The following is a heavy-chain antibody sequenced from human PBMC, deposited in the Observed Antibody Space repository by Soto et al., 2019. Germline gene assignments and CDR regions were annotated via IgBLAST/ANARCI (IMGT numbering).Heavy chain of an antibody. J-gene: IGHJ5*02. CDR2: IDNRGESI. V-gene: IGHV3-23*01. CDR3: AKNQGVELVPLATVDWFDP. D-gene: IGHD1-26*01. CDR1: GFIFSDYG. Sequence: GGSLRLSCAASGFIFSDYGISWVRQAPGKGLEWVSAIDNRGESIYYADSVKGRLTISRDNSKNTVYLQMSSLRAEDTAVYHCAKNQGVELVPLATVDWFDPWGQRSVVTVSS.